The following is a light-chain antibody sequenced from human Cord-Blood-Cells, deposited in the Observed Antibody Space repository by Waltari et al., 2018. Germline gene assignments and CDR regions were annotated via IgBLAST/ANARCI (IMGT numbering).Light chain of an antibody. CDR1: SRDVGGYNY. V-gene: IGLV2-14*01. CDR2: DVS. Sequence: QSALTQPASVSGSPGQSITISCNGTSRDVGGYNYVSWYQQPPGKAPKLMIYDVSNRPSGVSNRFSGSKSGNTASLTISGLQAEDEADYYCSSYTSSSTLVFGTGTKVTVL. CDR3: SSYTSSSTLV. J-gene: IGLJ1*01.